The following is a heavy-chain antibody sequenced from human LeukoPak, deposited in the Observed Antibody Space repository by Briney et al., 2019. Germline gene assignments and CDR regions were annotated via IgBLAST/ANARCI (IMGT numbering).Heavy chain of an antibody. CDR1: GFTFSSYA. Sequence: PGGSLRLSCAASGFTFSSYAMHWVRLAPGKGLEWVAVISYDGSNKYYADSVKGRFTISRDNSKNTLYLQMNSLRAEDTAVYYCARGPNQGYFDYWGQGTLVTVSS. CDR2: ISYDGSNK. CDR3: ARGPNQGYFDY. D-gene: IGHD6-13*01. J-gene: IGHJ4*02. V-gene: IGHV3-30-3*01.